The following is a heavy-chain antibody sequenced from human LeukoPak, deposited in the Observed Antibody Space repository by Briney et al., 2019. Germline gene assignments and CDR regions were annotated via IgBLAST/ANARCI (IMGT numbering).Heavy chain of an antibody. CDR2: IYTSGST. D-gene: IGHD3-10*01. Sequence: PSETLSLTCTVSAGSISSYYWSWIRQPAGKGLEWIGRIYTSGSTNYNPSLKSRVTMSVDTSKNQFSLKLSSVTAADTAVYYCARDQYYYGSGSYGLDYWGQGTLVTVSS. J-gene: IGHJ4*02. CDR1: AGSISSYY. CDR3: ARDQYYYGSGSYGLDY. V-gene: IGHV4-4*07.